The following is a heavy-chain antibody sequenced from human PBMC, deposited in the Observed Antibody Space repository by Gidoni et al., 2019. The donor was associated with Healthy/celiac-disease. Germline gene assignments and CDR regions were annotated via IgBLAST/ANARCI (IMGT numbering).Heavy chain of an antibody. J-gene: IGHJ4*02. CDR1: GFTFSSYA. Sequence: QVQLVESGGGVVQPGRSLRLSCAASGFTFSSYAMHWVRQAPGKGLEWVAVISYDGSNKYYADSVKGRFTISRDNSKNTLYLQMNSLRAEYTAVYYCARDTAHRGQQPTGYWGQGTLVTVSS. CDR2: ISYDGSNK. CDR3: ARDTAHRGQQPTGY. D-gene: IGHD6-13*01. V-gene: IGHV3-30*04.